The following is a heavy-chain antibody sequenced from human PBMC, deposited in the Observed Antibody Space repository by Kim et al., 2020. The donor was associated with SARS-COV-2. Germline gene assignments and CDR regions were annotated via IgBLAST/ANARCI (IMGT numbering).Heavy chain of an antibody. Sequence: TNDAQKLQGRVTMTTDTSTSTDYMELRSLRSDDTAVYYCARLGVGASFDYWGQGTLVTVSS. V-gene: IGHV1-18*01. D-gene: IGHD1-26*01. CDR2: T. CDR3: ARLGVGASFDY. J-gene: IGHJ4*02.